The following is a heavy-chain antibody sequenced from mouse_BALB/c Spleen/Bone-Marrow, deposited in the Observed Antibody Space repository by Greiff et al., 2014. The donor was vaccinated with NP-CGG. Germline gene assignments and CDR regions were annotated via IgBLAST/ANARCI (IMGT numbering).Heavy chain of an antibody. Sequence: VQGVESGAELVRPGTSVKLSCKALGYTFTDYEIHWVKQTPVHGLEWIGAIHLGSAGAAYNQKFKGKATLTADKSSSTAYMELSGLTSEDSAVYYCTRDAGNFDYWGQGTTLTVSS. J-gene: IGHJ2*01. CDR3: TRDAGNFDY. D-gene: IGHD4-1*01. CDR2: IHLGSAGA. CDR1: GYTFTDYE. V-gene: IGHV1-15*01.